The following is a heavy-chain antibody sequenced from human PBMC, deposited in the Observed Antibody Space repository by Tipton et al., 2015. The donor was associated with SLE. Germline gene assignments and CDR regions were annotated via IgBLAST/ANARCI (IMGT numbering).Heavy chain of an antibody. V-gene: IGHV1-18*04. CDR3: AGLHMGGASDY. Sequence: QSGAEVKKPGASVKVSCTASDYTFTAYGISWVRQAPGQGLEWMGWISGDNGRTRYAQNLQDRVTMTTDTSTSTAYMELMSLRSDDTAVYYCAGLHMGGASDYWGQGTLVSVSS. CDR1: DYTFTAYG. CDR2: ISGDNGRT. D-gene: IGHD1-26*01. J-gene: IGHJ4*02.